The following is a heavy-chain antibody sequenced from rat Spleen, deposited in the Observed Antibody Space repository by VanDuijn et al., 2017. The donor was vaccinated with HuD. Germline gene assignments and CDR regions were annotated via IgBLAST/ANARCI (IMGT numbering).Heavy chain of an antibody. Sequence: EVQLVESGGGLVQPGRSLKLSCEASGFTFRNFDMAWVRQAPTKGLEWVASISPSGVTYYRDSVKGRFTISRDNAENTVYLQMNSLRSEDTATYYCAKDKDGGYVMDAWGQGVMVTVSS. V-gene: IGHV5S13*01. CDR3: AKDKDGGYVMDA. CDR1: GFTFRNFD. D-gene: IGHD1-11*01. CDR2: ISPSGVT. J-gene: IGHJ2*01.